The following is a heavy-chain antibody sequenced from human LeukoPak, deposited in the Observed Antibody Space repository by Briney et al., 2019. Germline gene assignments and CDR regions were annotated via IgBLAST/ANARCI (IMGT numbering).Heavy chain of an antibody. CDR1: GYSFSKYW. V-gene: IGHV5-51*01. J-gene: IGHJ3*02. Sequence: GESLKISCKGSGYSFSKYWITWVRQTPGKGLEWMGIIYPGDSDTRYSPSFQGQVTISADKSISTAYLQWSSLKASDTAMYYCARTTDTSGGLDIWGQGTMVTVSS. CDR2: IYPGDSDT. CDR3: ARTTDTSGGLDI. D-gene: IGHD2-8*02.